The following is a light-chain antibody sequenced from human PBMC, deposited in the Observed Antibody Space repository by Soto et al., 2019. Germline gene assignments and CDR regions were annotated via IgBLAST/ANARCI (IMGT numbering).Light chain of an antibody. CDR3: QSYDSSHVV. Sequence: QSVLTHPPSVAGAPGQRVTISCTGSSSNSGAGYDVHWYQQLPGTAPKLLIYGNSNRPSGVPDRFSGSKSGTSASLAITGLQAEDEADYYCQSYDSSHVVFGGGTQLTVL. CDR2: GNS. V-gene: IGLV1-40*01. J-gene: IGLJ2*01. CDR1: SSNSGAGYD.